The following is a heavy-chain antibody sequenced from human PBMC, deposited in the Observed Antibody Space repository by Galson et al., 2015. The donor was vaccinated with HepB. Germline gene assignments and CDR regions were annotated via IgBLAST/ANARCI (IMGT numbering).Heavy chain of an antibody. CDR2: IDGGGSST. CDR3: AKDTPDRAGFVDY. J-gene: IGHJ4*02. Sequence: SLRLSCAVSGFTFSSYAMTWVRQAPGKGLEWVSAIDGGGSSTYYADSVKGRFTISRDNSKNTLYLQMNSLRADDTGIYYCAKDTPDRAGFVDYWGQGTLVTVSS. CDR1: GFTFSSYA. D-gene: IGHD3-10*01. V-gene: IGHV3-23*01.